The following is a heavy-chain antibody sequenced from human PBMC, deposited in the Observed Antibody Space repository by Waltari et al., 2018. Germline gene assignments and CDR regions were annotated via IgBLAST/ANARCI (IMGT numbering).Heavy chain of an antibody. D-gene: IGHD1-26*01. CDR3: AKGSGSYEGFDP. Sequence: QLVESGGGVVTPGWSVILSCAASGLTFSSVGMHSVRQAPGKGLEWVTFIRYDGSNKYYADSVKGRFIISRDNSKNTVYLQMNSLRPEDAAVYYCAKGSGSYEGFDPWGQGTLVTVSS. V-gene: IGHV3-30*02. CDR1: GLTFSSVG. J-gene: IGHJ5*02. CDR2: IRYDGSNK.